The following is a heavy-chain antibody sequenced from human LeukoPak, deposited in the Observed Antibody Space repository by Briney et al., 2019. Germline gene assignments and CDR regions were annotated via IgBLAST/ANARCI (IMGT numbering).Heavy chain of an antibody. V-gene: IGHV4-34*01. J-gene: IGHJ4*02. D-gene: IGHD1-1*01. CDR2: IYHSGST. CDR1: GGSFSGYY. CDR3: ARGSSWNLDY. Sequence: SETLSLTCAVYGGSFSGYYWSWIRQPPGKGLEWIGYIYHSGSTYYNPSLKSRVTISVDRSKNQFSLKLSSVTAADTAVYYCARGSSWNLDYWGQGTLVTVSS.